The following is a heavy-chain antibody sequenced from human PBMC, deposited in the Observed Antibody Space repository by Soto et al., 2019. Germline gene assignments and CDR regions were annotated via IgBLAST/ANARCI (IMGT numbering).Heavy chain of an antibody. CDR3: ARDSHTVSGYYFDS. V-gene: IGHV4-61*01. Sequence: QVQLQESGPGLVKPSETLSLICIVSGDSVNSGSYYWSWIRQPPGKGLEWIGFIYERGSTNYSPSLKSRDTISLDTAKNQVSLKVRSVTAADTAFYYCARDSHTVSGYYFDSWGQGILVTVSS. CDR2: IYERGST. J-gene: IGHJ4*02. CDR1: GDSVNSGSYY. D-gene: IGHD4-17*01.